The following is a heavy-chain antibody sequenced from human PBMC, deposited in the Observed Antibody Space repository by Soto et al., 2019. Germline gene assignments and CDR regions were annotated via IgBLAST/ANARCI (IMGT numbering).Heavy chain of an antibody. D-gene: IGHD1-26*01. CDR3: ARDSGTYAFDY. Sequence: ASVKVSCKASGYTFTSYGISWVRQAPGQGLEWMGWISAYNGNTNYAQKFQGRVTMTRDTSTSSAYMELRSLRSDDSAAYYCARDSGTYAFDYWGQGTLVTVSS. CDR2: ISAYNGNT. J-gene: IGHJ4*02. CDR1: GYTFTSYG. V-gene: IGHV1-18*01.